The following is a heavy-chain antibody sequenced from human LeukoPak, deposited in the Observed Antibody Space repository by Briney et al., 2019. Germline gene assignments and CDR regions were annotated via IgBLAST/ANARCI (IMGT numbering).Heavy chain of an antibody. D-gene: IGHD3-10*01. CDR1: GFTFRSYW. V-gene: IGHV3-7*01. Sequence: PGGSLRLPCAASGFTFRSYWMGWVRQAPGKGLEWVANIKQDGSGKYYVDSVKGRFTISRDNAKNSLYLQMNSLRAEDTAVYYCARDEGYYGSGTPEYWGQGTLVTVSS. CDR2: IKQDGSGK. J-gene: IGHJ4*02. CDR3: ARDEGYYGSGTPEY.